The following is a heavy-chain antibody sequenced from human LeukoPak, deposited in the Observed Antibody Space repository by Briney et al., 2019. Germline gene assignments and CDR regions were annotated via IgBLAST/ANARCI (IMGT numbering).Heavy chain of an antibody. CDR1: GFTFSSYG. Sequence: GGTLRLSCAASGFTFSSYGMSWVRQAPGKGLEWVSAISGSGGSTYYADSVKGRFTISRDNAKNSLYLQMNTLRTEDTAVYYCARVAEAGTWSDYWGQGALVTVSS. V-gene: IGHV3-23*01. CDR3: ARVAEAGTWSDY. CDR2: ISGSGGST. D-gene: IGHD6-13*01. J-gene: IGHJ4*02.